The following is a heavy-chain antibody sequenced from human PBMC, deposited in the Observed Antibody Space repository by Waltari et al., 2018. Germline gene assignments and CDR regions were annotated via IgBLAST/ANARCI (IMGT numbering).Heavy chain of an antibody. CDR1: GFTFSSYA. D-gene: IGHD6-13*01. V-gene: IGHV3-30*04. J-gene: IGHJ4*02. CDR2: ISYYGRKK. Sequence: QVQLVESGGGVVQPGRSLRLSCAASGFTFSSYALHWVRQAPGKGLELVAGISYYGRKKYYPDSVQGPFTISRDNSKNPLYLQLNTLRAEYSAVYYCARGPRAAAGTPAYYWGQGSLVTVSS. CDR3: ARGPRAAAGTPAYY.